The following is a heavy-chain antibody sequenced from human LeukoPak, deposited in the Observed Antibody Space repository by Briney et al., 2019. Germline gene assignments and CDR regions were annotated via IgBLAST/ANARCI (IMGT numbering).Heavy chain of an antibody. Sequence: GGSLRLSCAASGFTFSRYWMHWVSQAPGKGLVWVSRINPDERSTTYADSAKGRFTISRDNAKNTLYLQMNSLRAEDTAVYYCARDRPDAFDIWGQGTMVTVSS. CDR2: INPDERST. CDR1: GFTFSRYW. V-gene: IGHV3-74*01. J-gene: IGHJ3*02. CDR3: ARDRPDAFDI.